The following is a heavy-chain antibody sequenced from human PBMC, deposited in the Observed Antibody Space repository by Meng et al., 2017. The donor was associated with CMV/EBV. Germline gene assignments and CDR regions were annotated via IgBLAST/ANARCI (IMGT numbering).Heavy chain of an antibody. D-gene: IGHD6-6*01. CDR1: GFSLSAGRVG. V-gene: IGHV2-5*01. CDR2: IYWNDDK. CDR3: AHRRIGSSSPNWFDP. J-gene: IGHJ5*02. Sequence: GFSLSAGRVGMGWVRQHAREALGWLALIYWNDDKRNNPSLKSRLTITKKTSRNQVVLTMTNMDPVDTATYYCAHRRIGSSSPNWFDPWGQGTLVTVSS.